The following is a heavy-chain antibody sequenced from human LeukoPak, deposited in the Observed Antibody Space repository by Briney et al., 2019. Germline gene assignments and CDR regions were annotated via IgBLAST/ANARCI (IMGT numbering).Heavy chain of an antibody. D-gene: IGHD6-13*01. CDR2: ISSSSSTI. CDR1: GFTFSSYS. Sequence: PGGSLRLSCAASGFTFSSYSMNWVRQAPGKGLEWVSYISSSSSTIYYADSVKGRFTISRDNAKNSLYLQMNSLRAEDTAVYYCASSYSSSSYYYYMDVWGKGTTVTVSS. CDR3: ASSYSSSSYYYYMDV. J-gene: IGHJ6*03. V-gene: IGHV3-48*01.